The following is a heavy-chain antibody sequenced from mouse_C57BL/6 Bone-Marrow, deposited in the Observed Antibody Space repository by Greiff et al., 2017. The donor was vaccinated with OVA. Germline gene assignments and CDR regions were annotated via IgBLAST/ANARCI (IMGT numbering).Heavy chain of an antibody. Sequence: LQESGAELVRPGASVKLSCKASGYTFTDYYINWVKQRPGKGLEWIARIYPGSGNTYYNEKFKGKATLTVDKSSSTAYMQLISLTSEDSAVYFCARRASSGYWFAYWGQGTLVTVSA. J-gene: IGHJ3*01. CDR1: GYTFTDYY. CDR3: ARRASSGYWFAY. CDR2: IYPGSGNT. V-gene: IGHV1-76*01. D-gene: IGHD3-2*02.